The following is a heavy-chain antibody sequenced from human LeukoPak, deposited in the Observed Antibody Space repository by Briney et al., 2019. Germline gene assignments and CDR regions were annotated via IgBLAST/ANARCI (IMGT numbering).Heavy chain of an antibody. J-gene: IGHJ4*02. V-gene: IGHV3-23*01. CDR2: ISASGRST. CDR3: AISYYGSGSFSYLDS. CDR1: GVSFSSHA. D-gene: IGHD3-10*01. Sequence: GGSLRLSCVTSGVSFSSHAMSWVRQAPGKGLEWVSGISASGRSTYYPDSAMGRFTISRDNSRNTVFLQMNSLRAEDTAVYFCAISYYGSGSFSYLDSWGQGTLVSVSS.